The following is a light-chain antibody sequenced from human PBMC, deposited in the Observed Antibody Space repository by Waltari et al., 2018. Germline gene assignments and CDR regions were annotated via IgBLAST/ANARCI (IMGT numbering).Light chain of an antibody. CDR2: GAS. V-gene: IGKV3-15*01. J-gene: IGKJ1*01. Sequence: EIVMTQSQATLSLSPGERATLSCRASQSVSSSLAWYQQKPGQAPRLLISGASSRATGIPDRFSGSGSGTDFTLTISSLEPEDVAVYYCLQRSNWPWTFGQGTKVEIK. CDR1: QSVSSS. CDR3: LQRSNWPWT.